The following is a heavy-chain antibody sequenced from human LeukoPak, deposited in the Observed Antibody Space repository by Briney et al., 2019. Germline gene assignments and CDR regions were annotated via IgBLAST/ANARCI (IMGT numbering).Heavy chain of an antibody. CDR2: INHSGST. J-gene: IGHJ4*02. CDR3: ARGFLRRDGYNNLGTNLDY. CDR1: GGSFSGYY. D-gene: IGHD5-24*01. Sequence: PSETLSLTCAVYGGSFSGYYWSWIRQPPGKGLEWIGEINHSGSTNYNPSLKSRVTISVDTSKNQFSLKLSSVTAADTAVYYCARGFLRRDGYNNLGTNLDYWGQGTLVTVSS. V-gene: IGHV4-34*01.